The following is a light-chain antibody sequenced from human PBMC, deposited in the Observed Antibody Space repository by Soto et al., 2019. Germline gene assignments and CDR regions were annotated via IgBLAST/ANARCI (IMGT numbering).Light chain of an antibody. CDR2: KAS. Sequence: DIQMTQSPSTLSASVGDRVTITCRASQSISSWLAWYQQKPGKAPKLLIYKASSLESGVPSRFSGSGPGTEFTLTISSLQPDDFATYYCQQYSSYSQTFGQGTKVEIK. CDR1: QSISSW. J-gene: IGKJ1*01. V-gene: IGKV1-5*03. CDR3: QQYSSYSQT.